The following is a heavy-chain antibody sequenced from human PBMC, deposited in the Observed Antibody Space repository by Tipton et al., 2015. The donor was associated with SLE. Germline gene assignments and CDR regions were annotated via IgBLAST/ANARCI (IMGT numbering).Heavy chain of an antibody. J-gene: IGHJ4*02. D-gene: IGHD3-16*01. Sequence: TLSLTCTVSGGSISSGDYYWSWIRQPPGKGLEWIGYIYYSGSTYYNPSLKSRVTISVDTSRNQFSLQLTSVTAADTAVYFCARGDSFDYWGQGTLVIVSS. CDR1: GGSISSGDYY. CDR2: IYYSGST. CDR3: ARGDSFDY. V-gene: IGHV4-30-4*08.